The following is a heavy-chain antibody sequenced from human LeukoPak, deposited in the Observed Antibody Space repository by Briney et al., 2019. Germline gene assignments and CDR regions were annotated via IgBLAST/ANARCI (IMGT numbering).Heavy chain of an antibody. CDR3: ARGLQFFGSVNDY. CDR1: GYTFTIYG. CDR2: ISAYNGNT. Sequence: VAPVKVSCTASGYTFTIYGISWVRQAPGQGLEWMGWISAYNGNTNYAQKLQGRVTMTTDTSTSTAYMELRSLRSDDTAVYYCARGLQFFGSVNDYWGQGTLVTVSS. J-gene: IGHJ4*02. V-gene: IGHV1-18*01. D-gene: IGHD3-3*01.